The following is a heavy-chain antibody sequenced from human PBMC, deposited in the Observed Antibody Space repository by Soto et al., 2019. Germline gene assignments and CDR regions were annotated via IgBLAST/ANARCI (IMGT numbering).Heavy chain of an antibody. V-gene: IGHV3-23*01. CDR2: ISGSGGST. D-gene: IGHD2-15*01. CDR3: AKTYCSGGSCPGEDDYYYGMDV. Sequence: PGGSLRLSCAASGFTFSSYWMSWVRQAPGKGLEWVSAISGSGGSTYYADSVKGRFTISRDNSKNTLYLQMNSLRAEDTAVYYCAKTYCSGGSCPGEDDYYYGMDVWGQGTTVTVSS. J-gene: IGHJ6*02. CDR1: GFTFSSYW.